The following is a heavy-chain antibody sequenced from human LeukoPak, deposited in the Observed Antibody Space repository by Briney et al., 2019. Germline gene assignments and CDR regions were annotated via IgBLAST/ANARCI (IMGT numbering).Heavy chain of an antibody. CDR3: AKSYSTWLDI. J-gene: IGHJ3*02. Sequence: GGSLRLSCAASGFTFSNYGMNWVRQAPGKGLEWVSGISGSGGSTYYIDSVKGRFTISRDNSKNTLYLQMNSLRAEDTAVYYCAKSYSTWLDIWGQGTVVTVSS. V-gene: IGHV3-23*01. CDR2: ISGSGGST. CDR1: GFTFSNYG. D-gene: IGHD6-13*01.